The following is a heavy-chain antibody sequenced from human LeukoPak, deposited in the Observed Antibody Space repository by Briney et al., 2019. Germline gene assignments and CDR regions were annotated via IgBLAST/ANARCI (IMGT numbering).Heavy chain of an antibody. J-gene: IGHJ4*02. V-gene: IGHV3-23*01. D-gene: IGHD6-25*01. Sequence: GGSLRLSCAASGFSVKFYAVTWVRQAPGKGLEWVSGISSDGDYTYYADSVKGRFTISRDISKNTLDLQMNSLRGDDTAIYYCVKLGGFVFKGFDYWGQGTPVTGSS. CDR3: VKLGGFVFKGFDY. CDR1: GFSVKFYA. CDR2: ISSDGDYT.